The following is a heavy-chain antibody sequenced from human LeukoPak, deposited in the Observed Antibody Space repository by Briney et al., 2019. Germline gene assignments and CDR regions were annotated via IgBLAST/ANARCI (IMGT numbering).Heavy chain of an antibody. CDR2: INHSGST. V-gene: IGHV4-34*01. J-gene: IGHJ6*03. CDR1: GGSFSGYY. Sequence: SETLSLTCAVYGGSFSGYYWSWIRQPPGKGLEWIGEINHSGSTNYNPSLKSRVTISVDTSKDQFSLKLSSVTAADTAVYYCARRGPARQQLTATPRYYMDVWGKGTTVTVSS. D-gene: IGHD6-13*01. CDR3: ARRGPARQQLTATPRYYMDV.